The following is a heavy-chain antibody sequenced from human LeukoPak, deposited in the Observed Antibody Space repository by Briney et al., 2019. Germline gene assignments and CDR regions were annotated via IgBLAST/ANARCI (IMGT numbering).Heavy chain of an antibody. CDR2: ISGSGANT. V-gene: IGHV3-23*01. D-gene: IGHD3-16*01. CDR1: GFTFSTYA. J-gene: IGHJ4*02. CDR3: AKETHGYTNPYYFDY. Sequence: GGSLRLSCAASGFTFSTYAMSWVRQAPGKGLEWVSTISGSGANTYYADSVRGRFTISRDNSKNTLYLHMNSLRAEDTAVYYCAKETHGYTNPYYFDYWGQGTLVTVSS.